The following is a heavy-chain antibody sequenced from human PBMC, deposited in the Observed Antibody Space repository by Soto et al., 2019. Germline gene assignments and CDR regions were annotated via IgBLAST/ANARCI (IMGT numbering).Heavy chain of an antibody. CDR3: ERHGVEQLGFDY. D-gene: IGHD6-13*01. J-gene: IGHJ4*02. CDR2: IYYSGST. CDR1: GGSISSSSYY. V-gene: IGHV4-39*01. Sequence: SETLSLTCTVSGGSISSSSYYWGWIRQPPGKGLEWIGGIYYSGSTYYNPSLKSRVTISVDTSKNQFSLKLSSVTAADTAVYYGERHGVEQLGFDYWGKGTLVTVSS.